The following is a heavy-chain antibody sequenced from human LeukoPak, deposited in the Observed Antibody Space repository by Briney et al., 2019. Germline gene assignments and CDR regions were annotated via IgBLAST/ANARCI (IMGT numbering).Heavy chain of an antibody. CDR2: IHTSGST. D-gene: IGHD3-22*01. Sequence: SETLSLTCTVSGGSISSYYWSWIRQPPGKGLEWIGRIHTSGSTNYNPSLKSRVTMSVDTSKNQFSLKLSSVTAADTAVYYCARDRYYYDSSGYYYFDYWGQGTLVTVSS. CDR3: ARDRYYYDSSGYYYFDY. V-gene: IGHV4-4*07. CDR1: GGSISSYY. J-gene: IGHJ4*02.